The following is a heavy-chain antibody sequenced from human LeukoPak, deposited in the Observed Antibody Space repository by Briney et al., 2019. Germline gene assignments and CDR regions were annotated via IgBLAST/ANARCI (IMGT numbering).Heavy chain of an antibody. CDR2: ISGSGGST. CDR3: HGWFDP. CDR1: GFTFSSYA. J-gene: IGHJ5*02. Sequence: GGSLRLSCVASGFTFSSYAINWVRQAPGKGLEWVSAISGSGGSTYYADSVKGRFTISRDNSQNTLYLQMNSLRAEDTAVYYCHGWFDPWGQGTLVTVSS. V-gene: IGHV3-23*01.